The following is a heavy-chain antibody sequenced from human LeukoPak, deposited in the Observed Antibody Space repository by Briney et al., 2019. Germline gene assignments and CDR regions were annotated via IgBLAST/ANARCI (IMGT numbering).Heavy chain of an antibody. V-gene: IGHV7-4-1*02. Sequence: ASVKVSCKASGYTFTSYAMNWVRQAPGQGLEWMGWINTNTGNPTYAQGFTGRFVFSLDTSVSTAYLQISSLKAEDTAVYYCAREYDFWSGYHPNGIDVWGQGTTVTVSS. D-gene: IGHD3-3*01. J-gene: IGHJ6*02. CDR2: INTNTGNP. CDR3: AREYDFWSGYHPNGIDV. CDR1: GYTFTSYA.